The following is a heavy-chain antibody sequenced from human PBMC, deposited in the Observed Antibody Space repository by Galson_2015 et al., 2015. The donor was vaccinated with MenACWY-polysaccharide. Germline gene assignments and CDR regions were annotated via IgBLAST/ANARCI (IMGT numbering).Heavy chain of an antibody. CDR1: GLRFSGSG. D-gene: IGHD2-21*01. Sequence: SLRLSCAASGLRFSGSGMHWVRRAPGKGLEWVAVIQYDGTNKVYADSGKGRFSISRDNSKNTLYLEMNSLRAEDTALYYCAREGSRIVFHAFDVWGQGTMVTVSS. CDR3: AREGSRIVFHAFDV. J-gene: IGHJ3*01. V-gene: IGHV3-33*01. CDR2: IQYDGTNK.